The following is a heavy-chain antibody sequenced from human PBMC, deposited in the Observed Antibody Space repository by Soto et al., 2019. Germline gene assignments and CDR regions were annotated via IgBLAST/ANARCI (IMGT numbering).Heavy chain of an antibody. CDR2: INPSGGST. Sequence: ASVKVSCKASGYTFASYYMHWVRQAPGQGLEWMGIINPSGGSTSYAQKFQGRVTMTRDTSTSTVYMELSSLRSEDTAVYYCARSYYDYVWGSYSSAHFDYWGQGTLVTVSS. V-gene: IGHV1-46*01. CDR1: GYTFASYY. J-gene: IGHJ4*02. CDR3: ARSYYDYVWGSYSSAHFDY. D-gene: IGHD3-16*02.